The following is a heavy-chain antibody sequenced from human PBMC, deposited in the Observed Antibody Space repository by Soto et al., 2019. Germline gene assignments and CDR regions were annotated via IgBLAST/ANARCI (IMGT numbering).Heavy chain of an antibody. D-gene: IGHD2-2*01. J-gene: IGHJ6*02. CDR1: GFTFSNFA. Sequence: GGYLRLSCAGSGFTFSNFALTWVRQAPGKGLEWVSTTRSNGEHTYYADSVKGRFTVSGDNSKNALFLDMTSLGAEDTAVYYCAKDSKSVEVSAPRVYAMLVPGPGTTV. CDR3: AKDSKSVEVSAPRVYAMLV. V-gene: IGHV3-23*01. CDR2: TRSNGEHT.